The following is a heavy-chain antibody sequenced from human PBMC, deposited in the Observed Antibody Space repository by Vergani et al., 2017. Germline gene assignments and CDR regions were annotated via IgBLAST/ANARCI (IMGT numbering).Heavy chain of an antibody. CDR3: ARTRLPFDY. D-gene: IGHD3-16*01. Sequence: VQLVESGGGVVQRGGSLRLSCAASGFTFSSYSMNWVRQAPGKGLEWVSYISSSSSTIYYADSVKGRFTISRDNAKNSLYLLMNSLRAEDTAVYYCARTRLPFDYWGQGTLVTVSS. CDR2: ISSSSSTI. CDR1: GFTFSSYS. J-gene: IGHJ4*02. V-gene: IGHV3-48*01.